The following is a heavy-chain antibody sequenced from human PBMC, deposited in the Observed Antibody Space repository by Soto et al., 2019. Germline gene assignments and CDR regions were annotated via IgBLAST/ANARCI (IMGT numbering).Heavy chain of an antibody. CDR2: IYYTGST. D-gene: IGHD6-6*01. J-gene: IGHJ4*02. Sequence: PSETLSLTCTVSGGSISSSAYYWTWIRQHPGKGLEWIGYIYYTGSTYYNPSLKSRVIISIDTSESQFSLNLSSVTAADTAVYYCARGVRGYSSSSVLDYWGQGTPVTVSS. CDR3: ARGVRGYSSSSVLDY. V-gene: IGHV4-31*03. CDR1: GGSISSSAYY.